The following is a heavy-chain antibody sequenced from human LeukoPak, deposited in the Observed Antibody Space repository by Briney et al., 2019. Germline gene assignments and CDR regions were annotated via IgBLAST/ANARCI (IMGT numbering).Heavy chain of an antibody. CDR2: IYYSGST. D-gene: IGHD3-10*01. Sequence: PSETLSLTCTVSGGSISSYYWSWIRQPPGKGLEWIGYIYYSGSTNYNPSLKSRVTISVDTSKNQFSLKLSSVIAADTAVYYCARHILLWFGELSPNWFDPWGQGTLVTVSS. V-gene: IGHV4-59*08. CDR3: ARHILLWFGELSPNWFDP. J-gene: IGHJ5*02. CDR1: GGSISSYY.